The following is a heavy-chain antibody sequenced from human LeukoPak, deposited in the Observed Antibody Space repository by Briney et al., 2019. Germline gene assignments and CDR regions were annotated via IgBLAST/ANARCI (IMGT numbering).Heavy chain of an antibody. V-gene: IGHV3-30*02. CDR1: GFTFRSYG. CDR3: AKDPDWPEPNFDY. D-gene: IGHD1-14*01. CDR2: IWYDGSNK. Sequence: GGSLRLSCAASGFTFRSYGMHWVRQAPGKGLEWVAFIWYDGSNKYYADSVKGRFTISRDNSRNTLFLQMNSLRAEDTAVYYCAKDPDWPEPNFDYWGQGTLVTVSS. J-gene: IGHJ4*02.